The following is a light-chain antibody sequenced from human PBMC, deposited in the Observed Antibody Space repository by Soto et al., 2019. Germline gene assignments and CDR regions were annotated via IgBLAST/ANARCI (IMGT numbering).Light chain of an antibody. Sequence: EIVMTQSPATLSVSPGERATLSCRASQSVNNNLAWYQQKPGQAPRLLIYGASTRATGIPARFSGSGSGTEFTLTISSLQSEDFAVYYCQQYTNWPRTFGQGTKVDI. CDR2: GAS. J-gene: IGKJ1*01. V-gene: IGKV3-15*01. CDR1: QSVNNN. CDR3: QQYTNWPRT.